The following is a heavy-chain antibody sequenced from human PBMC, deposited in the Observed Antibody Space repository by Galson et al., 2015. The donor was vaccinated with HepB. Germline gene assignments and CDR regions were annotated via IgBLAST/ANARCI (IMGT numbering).Heavy chain of an antibody. V-gene: IGHV3-15*01. Sequence: SLRLSCAASGFTFNNAWMSWVRQAPGKGLEWVGGIKSKTDGGTKDYAAHVKGTFTIARYDSKNTLYLQMNSLKTEDTAMYYCTTDSTYYVFWSGFYALEDDDYWGQGTLVTVSS. D-gene: IGHD3-3*01. J-gene: IGHJ4*02. CDR2: IKSKTDGGTK. CDR3: TTDSTYYVFWSGFYALEDDDY. CDR1: GFTFNNAW.